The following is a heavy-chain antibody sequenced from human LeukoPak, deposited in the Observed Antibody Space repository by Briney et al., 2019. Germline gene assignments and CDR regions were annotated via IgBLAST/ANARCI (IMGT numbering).Heavy chain of an antibody. CDR2: IYTSGST. CDR1: GGSISSGSYY. D-gene: IGHD2-21*01. CDR3: ARLRGGRFVTPYWFDP. V-gene: IGHV4-61*02. Sequence: SQTLSLTCTVSGGSISSGSYYWSWIRQPAGKGLEWIGRIYTSGSTNYNPSLKSRVTISVDTSKNQFSLKLSSVTAADTAVYYCARLRGGRFVTPYWFDPWGQGTLVTVSS. J-gene: IGHJ5*02.